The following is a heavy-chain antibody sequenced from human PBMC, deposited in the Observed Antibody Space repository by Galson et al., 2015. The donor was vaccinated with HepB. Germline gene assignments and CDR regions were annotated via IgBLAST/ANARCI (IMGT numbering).Heavy chain of an antibody. J-gene: IGHJ6*02. CDR3: ARGGRYDSSGYYRSYYGMDV. V-gene: IGHV3-30*04. CDR2: ISYDGSNK. CDR1: GFTFSSYA. Sequence: SLRLSCAASGFTFSSYAMHWVRQAPGKGLEWVAVISYDGSNKYYADSVKGRFTISRDNSKNTLYLQMNSLRAEDTAVYYCARGGRYDSSGYYRSYYGMDVWGQGTTVTVSS. D-gene: IGHD3-22*01.